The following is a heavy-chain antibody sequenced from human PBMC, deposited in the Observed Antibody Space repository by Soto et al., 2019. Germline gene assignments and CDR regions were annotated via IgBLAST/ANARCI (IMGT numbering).Heavy chain of an antibody. CDR2: INPSGGST. D-gene: IGHD5-18*01. CDR1: GYTFTSYY. Sequence: EASVKVSCKASGYTFTSYYMHWVRQAPGQGLEWMGIINPSGGSTSYAQKFQGRVTMTRDTSTSTVYMELSSLRSEDTAVYYCARELKVDTAMEPLNYYYYGMDVWGQGTTVTVSS. V-gene: IGHV1-46*01. J-gene: IGHJ6*02. CDR3: ARELKVDTAMEPLNYYYYGMDV.